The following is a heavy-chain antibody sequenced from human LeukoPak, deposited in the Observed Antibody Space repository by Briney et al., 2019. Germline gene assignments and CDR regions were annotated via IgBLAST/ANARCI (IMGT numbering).Heavy chain of an antibody. V-gene: IGHV4-59*01. CDR2: IYYSGST. CDR1: GGSISSYY. J-gene: IGHJ4*02. CDR3: ATGTLGNQVY. Sequence: SETLSLTCTVSGGSISSYYWSWIRQPPGKGLGWVGYIYYSGSTTYNPSLTSRVTISVDTSKNQFSLKLSSVTAADTAVYYCATGTLGNQVYWGQRTRVTVSS. D-gene: IGHD7-27*01.